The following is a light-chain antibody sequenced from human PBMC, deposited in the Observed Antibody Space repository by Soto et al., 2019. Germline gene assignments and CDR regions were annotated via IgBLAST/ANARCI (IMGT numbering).Light chain of an antibody. CDR3: QQYGRSPLT. CDR2: GTS. CDR1: QRVTSSY. J-gene: IGKJ4*01. Sequence: EIVLTQSPGTLSLSPGERATLSCRASQRVTSSYLAWYQQKPGQAPRLLMFGTSSRATGIPDRFRGSGSGTDFTLTISRLEPEDSAVYYCQQYGRSPLTFGGGTKVEI. V-gene: IGKV3-20*01.